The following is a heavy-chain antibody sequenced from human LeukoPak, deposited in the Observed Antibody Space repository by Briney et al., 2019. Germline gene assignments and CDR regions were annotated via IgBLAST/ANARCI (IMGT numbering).Heavy chain of an antibody. CDR1: GGSISSYY. J-gene: IGHJ4*02. CDR2: IYTSGST. V-gene: IGHV4-4*07. Sequence: PSETLSLTCTVSGGSISSYYWSWIRQPAGKGLEWIGRIYTSGSTNYNPSLKSRVTMSVDTSKNQFSLKLSSLTAADTAVYYCARAAYCGGDCYLFDYWGQGTLVTVFS. CDR3: ARAAYCGGDCYLFDY. D-gene: IGHD2-21*02.